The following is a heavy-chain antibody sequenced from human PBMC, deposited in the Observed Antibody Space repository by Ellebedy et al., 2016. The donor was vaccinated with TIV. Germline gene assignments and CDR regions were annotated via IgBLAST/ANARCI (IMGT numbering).Heavy chain of an antibody. CDR3: LSRYYYDSSGYYSAKASFDY. CDR2: ISYDGSNK. D-gene: IGHD3-22*01. V-gene: IGHV3-30-3*01. CDR1: GFTFSSYA. J-gene: IGHJ4*02. Sequence: GESLKISXAASGFTFSSYAMHWVRQAPGKGLEWVAVISYDGSNKYYADSVKGRFTISRDNSKNTLYLQMNSLRAEDTAVYYCLSRYYYDSSGYYSAKASFDYWGQGTLVTVSS.